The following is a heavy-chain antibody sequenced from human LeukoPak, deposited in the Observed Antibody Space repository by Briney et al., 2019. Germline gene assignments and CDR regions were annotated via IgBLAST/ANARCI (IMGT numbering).Heavy chain of an antibody. D-gene: IGHD6-13*01. CDR1: GFTFSSYG. J-gene: IGHJ2*01. CDR2: IWYDGSNK. Sequence: GRSLRLSCAASGFTFSSYGMHWVRQAPGKGLEWVAVIWYDGSNKYYADSVKGRFTISRDNSKNTLYLQMNSLRAEDTAVYYCARGPIAAAGHWYFDLWGRGTLVTVSS. V-gene: IGHV3-33*01. CDR3: ARGPIAAAGHWYFDL.